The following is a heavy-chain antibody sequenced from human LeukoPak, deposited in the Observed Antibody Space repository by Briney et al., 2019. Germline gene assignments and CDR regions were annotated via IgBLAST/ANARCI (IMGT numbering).Heavy chain of an antibody. Sequence: SETLSLTCAVSGGSFSGYYWSWIRRPPGKGQEWIGEINHSGSTNYNPSLKSRVTISVDTSKNQFSLKLSSVTAADTAVYYCARGRFSSSWYYNWFDPWGQGTLVTVSS. CDR1: GGSFSGYY. CDR3: ARGRFSSSWYYNWFDP. CDR2: INHSGST. V-gene: IGHV4-34*01. D-gene: IGHD6-13*01. J-gene: IGHJ5*02.